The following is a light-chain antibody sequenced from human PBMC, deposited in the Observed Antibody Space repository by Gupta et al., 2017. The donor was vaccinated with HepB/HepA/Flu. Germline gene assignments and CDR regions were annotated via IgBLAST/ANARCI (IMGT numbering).Light chain of an antibody. J-gene: IGLJ3*02. Sequence: QSALTQPASVSGSPGQSITISCTGTSSDFGNYNLVSWYQQYPGKAPKVMIYEVNKRPSGVSDRFSGSKSGNTASLTISGLQAEDEAYYYCGSYAVPGVFGGGTKLTVL. CDR1: SSDFGNYNL. CDR3: GSYAVPGV. V-gene: IGLV2-23*02. CDR2: EVN.